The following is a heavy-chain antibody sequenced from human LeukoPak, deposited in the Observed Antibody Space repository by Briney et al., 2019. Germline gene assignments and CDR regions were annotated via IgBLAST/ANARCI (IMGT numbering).Heavy chain of an antibody. V-gene: IGHV3-49*04. CDR1: GFTFGDYA. D-gene: IGHD3-10*01. Sequence: GGSLRLSCTASGFTFGDYALSWVRQAPGKELEWVSFIRSKAYGGTTEYAASVKGRFTISRDDSNSIAYLQMNSLKIEDTAVYYCTRDQTYYYGSGSYRYWGQGTLVTVSS. CDR3: TRDQTYYYGSGSYRY. J-gene: IGHJ4*02. CDR2: IRSKAYGGTT.